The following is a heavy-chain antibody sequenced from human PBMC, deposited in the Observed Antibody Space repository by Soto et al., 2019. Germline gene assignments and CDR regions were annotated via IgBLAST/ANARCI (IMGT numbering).Heavy chain of an antibody. J-gene: IGHJ5*01. CDR3: SRKSSVYSRSSRSRENSFDP. D-gene: IGHD6-6*01. CDR2: INNSGST. V-gene: IGHV4-34*01. CDR1: GRSFSGYY. Sequence: SETLSLTCTVYGRSFSGYYWSWIRQPPGQGLDWIGEINNSGSTNYNPSLQSRVTVSENTSKNQFSMKMRYVTAXHTAVYYCSRKSSVYSRSSRSRENSFDPLGQGTLVTVCS.